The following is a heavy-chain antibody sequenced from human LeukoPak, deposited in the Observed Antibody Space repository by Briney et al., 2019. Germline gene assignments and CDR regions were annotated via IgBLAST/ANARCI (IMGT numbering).Heavy chain of an antibody. V-gene: IGHV3-74*01. Sequence: GGSLRLSCIASGFSFSGHWMHWARQLPGKGLVWVSRISPTGSTTSYADSVKGRFTVSRDNAKNTLYLQVNNLRAEDTAIYYCARGPNSNWSGLDFWGQGTLLTVSS. CDR2: ISPTGSTT. CDR3: ARGPNSNWSGLDF. CDR1: GFSFSGHW. J-gene: IGHJ4*02. D-gene: IGHD6-6*01.